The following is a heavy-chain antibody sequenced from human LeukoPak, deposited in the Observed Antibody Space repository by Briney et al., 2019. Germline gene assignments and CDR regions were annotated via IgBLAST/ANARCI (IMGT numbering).Heavy chain of an antibody. J-gene: IGHJ6*03. V-gene: IGHV3-23*01. D-gene: IGHD5-12*01. CDR3: AKGHFGEAYSGYWYYYYMDV. CDR1: GFTFSSYA. CDR2: ISGSGGST. Sequence: PGGSLRLSCAASGFTFSSYAMSWVRQAPGKGLEWVSAISGSGGSTYYADSVKGRFTISRDNSKNTLYLQMNSLRAEDTAVYYCAKGHFGEAYSGYWYYYYMDVWGKGTTVTVSS.